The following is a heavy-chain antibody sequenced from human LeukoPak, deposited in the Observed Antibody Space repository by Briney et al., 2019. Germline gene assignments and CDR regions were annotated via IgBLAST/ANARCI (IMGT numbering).Heavy chain of an antibody. V-gene: IGHV1-69*13. CDR3: ARVWGDSVYAFDI. CDR2: IIPISGTA. J-gene: IGHJ3*02. D-gene: IGHD3-16*02. Sequence: ASVKVSCKASGGTFSSYAISWVRQAPGQGLEWMGGIIPISGTANYAQKFQGRVTITADESTSTAYMELSSLRSEDTAVYYCARVWGDSVYAFDIWGQGTMVTVSS. CDR1: GGTFSSYA.